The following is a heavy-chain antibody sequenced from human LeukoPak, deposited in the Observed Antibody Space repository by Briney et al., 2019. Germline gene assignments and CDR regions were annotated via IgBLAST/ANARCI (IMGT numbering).Heavy chain of an antibody. D-gene: IGHD2-21*02. V-gene: IGHV4-39*01. CDR1: GGSISSSSYY. J-gene: IGHJ3*02. CDR2: IYYSGST. Sequence: SETLSLTCTVSGGSISSSSYYWGWIRQPPGKGLEWIGSIYYSGSTYYNPSLKSRVTISVDTSKNQFSLKLSSVTAADTAVYYCARRTPTLMPYCGGDCYPGFDIWGQGTMVTVSS. CDR3: ARRTPTLMPYCGGDCYPGFDI.